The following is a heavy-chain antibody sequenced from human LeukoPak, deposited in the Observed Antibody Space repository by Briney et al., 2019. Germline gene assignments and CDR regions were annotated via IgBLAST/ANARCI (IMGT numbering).Heavy chain of an antibody. CDR2: INNDGTDT. D-gene: IGHD5-12*01. CDR1: GFTFRSFW. V-gene: IGHV3-74*01. Sequence: GGSLRLSCAASGFTFRSFWIHWVRQAPGKGLVWVGRINNDGTDTIYADSVKGRFTVSRDNAKSTLYLQMNSLRVEDTAVYFCARGGFPHGFDVWGQGTVVTVSS. J-gene: IGHJ3*01. CDR3: ARGGFPHGFDV.